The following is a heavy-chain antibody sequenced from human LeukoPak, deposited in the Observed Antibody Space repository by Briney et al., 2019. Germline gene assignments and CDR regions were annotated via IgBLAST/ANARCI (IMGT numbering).Heavy chain of an antibody. CDR2: INVYNGNR. CDR3: ARPYGGYYYYMDV. D-gene: IGHD3-10*01. V-gene: IGHV1-18*01. Sequence: GASVKVSCKASGYTFSSYAISWVRQAPGQGLEWMGWINVYNGNRNYAQNLQDRVTMTTDTSTSTAYMELRSLRSDDTAVYYCARPYGGYYYYMDVWGKGTTVTVSS. J-gene: IGHJ6*03. CDR1: GYTFSSYA.